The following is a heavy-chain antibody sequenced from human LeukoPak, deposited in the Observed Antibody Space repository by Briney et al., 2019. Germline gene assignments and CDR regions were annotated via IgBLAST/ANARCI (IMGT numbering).Heavy chain of an antibody. V-gene: IGHV4-39*07. Sequence: PSETLSLTCTVSGGSISSSSYYWGWIRQPPGKGLEWIGSIYYSGSTYYNPSLKSRVTISVDTSKNQFSLKLSSVTAADTAVYYCARSEIWFGEFIFDYWGQGTLVTVSS. CDR1: GGSISSSSYY. CDR2: IYYSGST. J-gene: IGHJ4*02. CDR3: ARSEIWFGEFIFDY. D-gene: IGHD3-10*01.